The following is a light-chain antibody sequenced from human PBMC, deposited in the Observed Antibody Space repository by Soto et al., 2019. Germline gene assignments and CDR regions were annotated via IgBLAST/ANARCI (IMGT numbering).Light chain of an antibody. Sequence: VLSQSPGRLSLSPGERATLSCRANQSVPSTYFAWYQQKSGQPPRLLISGTSNRATGIPDRFSGSGSGRDFTLTISRLEPEDFAVYFCQQFGNSPWTFGQGTKVDIK. J-gene: IGKJ1*01. CDR1: QSVPSTY. CDR2: GTS. CDR3: QQFGNSPWT. V-gene: IGKV3-20*01.